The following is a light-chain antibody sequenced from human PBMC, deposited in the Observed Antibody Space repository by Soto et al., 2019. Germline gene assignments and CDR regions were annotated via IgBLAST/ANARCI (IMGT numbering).Light chain of an antibody. CDR3: CSYAGSYAYV. CDR2: DIS. J-gene: IGLJ1*01. Sequence: QSALTQPRSVSGSPGQSVTISCTGTSYDVGDYKYVSWYRQHPGKAPKLMIYDISERPSGVPDRFSGSKSGNTASLTISGLQAEDEADYYFCSYAGSYAYVFGPGTKLTVL. V-gene: IGLV2-11*01. CDR1: SYDVGDYKY.